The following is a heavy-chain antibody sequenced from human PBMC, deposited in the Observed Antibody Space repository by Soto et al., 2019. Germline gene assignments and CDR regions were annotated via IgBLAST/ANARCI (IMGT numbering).Heavy chain of an antibody. CDR2: IYSDGTT. Sequence: EVQLVESGGGLIQPGGSLRLSCAASGFTVSSNYMSWVRQAPGKGLEWVSLIYSDGTTYYADSVKGRFTISRDNSKNTLYLQMNSLRAEDTAVYYCARASRTVTDYWGQGTLVTVSS. J-gene: IGHJ4*02. CDR3: ARASRTVTDY. CDR1: GFTVSSNY. V-gene: IGHV3-53*01. D-gene: IGHD3-10*01.